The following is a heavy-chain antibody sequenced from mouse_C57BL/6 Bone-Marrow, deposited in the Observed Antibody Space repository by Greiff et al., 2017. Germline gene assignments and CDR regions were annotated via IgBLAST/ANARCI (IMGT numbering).Heavy chain of an antibody. CDR3: ARGDYDGRSSWFAY. J-gene: IGHJ3*01. V-gene: IGHV1-63*01. Sequence: QVQLQQSGAELVRPGTSVKMSCKASGYTFPNYWIGWAKQRPGHGLEWIGDIYPGGGYTNYNEKFKGKATLTADKSSSTAYMQFSSLTSEDSALYYCARGDYDGRSSWFAYWGQGTLVTVSA. D-gene: IGHD2-4*01. CDR1: GYTFPNYW. CDR2: IYPGGGYT.